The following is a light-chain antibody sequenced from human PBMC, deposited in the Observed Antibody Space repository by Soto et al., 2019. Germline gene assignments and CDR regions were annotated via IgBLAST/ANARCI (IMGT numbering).Light chain of an antibody. CDR3: QQYDYSPRT. CDR2: DAS. J-gene: IGKJ1*01. V-gene: IGKV3-20*01. Sequence: EFVLTQSPGTLSLSPGERATLSCRASQTVRSNYLAWYQQKPGQAPRLLIYDASSRATGIPDRFSGSGSGTDFTLTISSLQPEDFAVYFCQQYDYSPRTFGQGTKVDIK. CDR1: QTVRSNY.